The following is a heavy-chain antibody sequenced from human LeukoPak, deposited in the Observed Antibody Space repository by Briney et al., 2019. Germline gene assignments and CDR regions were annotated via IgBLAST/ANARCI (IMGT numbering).Heavy chain of an antibody. CDR3: ARTSHYYDSSGYYP. D-gene: IGHD3-22*01. CDR2: IYYSGST. Sequence: PSETLSPTCTVSGGSISSYYWSWIRQPPGKGLEWIGYIYYSGSTNYNPSLKSRVTISVDTSKNQFSLKLSSVTAADTAAYYCARTSHYYDSSGYYPWGQGTLVTVSS. CDR1: GGSISSYY. J-gene: IGHJ5*02. V-gene: IGHV4-59*01.